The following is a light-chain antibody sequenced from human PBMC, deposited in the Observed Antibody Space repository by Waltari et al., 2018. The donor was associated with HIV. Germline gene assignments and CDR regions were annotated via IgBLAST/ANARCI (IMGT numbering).Light chain of an antibody. CDR1: SSDVGGYNY. Sequence: QSALTQHASVSGSPGQSITISCPGTSSDVGGYNYVSWYQHHPGKAPQLMIYDVNNLPAGVSNRFSGSKSRNTASLTISGLQAEDEADYYCSSYTSSSTWVYGGGTKLTVL. J-gene: IGLJ3*02. V-gene: IGLV2-14*01. CDR3: SSYTSSSTWV. CDR2: DVN.